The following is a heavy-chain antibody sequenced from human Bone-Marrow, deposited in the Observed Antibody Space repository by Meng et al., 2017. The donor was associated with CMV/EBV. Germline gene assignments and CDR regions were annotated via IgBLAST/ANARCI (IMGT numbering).Heavy chain of an antibody. CDR3: ARDPIFGVVPANWFDP. D-gene: IGHD3-3*01. CDR1: GGTFSSYA. Sequence: ASVKVSCKASGGTFSSYAISWVRQAPGQGLEWMGWINPNSGGTNYAQKFQGRVTMTRDTSISTAYMELSRLRSDDTAVYYCARDPIFGVVPANWFDPWGQGTLVTVSS. CDR2: INPNSGGT. V-gene: IGHV1-2*02. J-gene: IGHJ5*02.